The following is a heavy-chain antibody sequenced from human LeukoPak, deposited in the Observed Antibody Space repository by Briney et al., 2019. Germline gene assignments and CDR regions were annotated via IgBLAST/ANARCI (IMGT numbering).Heavy chain of an antibody. CDR1: GFTFSSYA. CDR2: ISYDGSNK. D-gene: IGHD1-26*01. J-gene: IGHJ4*02. Sequence: GRSLRLSCAASGFTFSSYAMHWVRQAPGKGLEWVAVISYDGSNKYYADSVKGRFTISRDNSKNTLYLQMNSLRAEDTAVYYCARGGYSGSYYELGYWGQGTLVTVFS. V-gene: IGHV3-30*04. CDR3: ARGGYSGSYYELGY.